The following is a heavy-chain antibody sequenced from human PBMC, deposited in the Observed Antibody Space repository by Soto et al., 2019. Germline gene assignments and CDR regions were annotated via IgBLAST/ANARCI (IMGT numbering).Heavy chain of an antibody. CDR2: ISAHNDNT. D-gene: IGHD1-26*01. J-gene: IGHJ4*02. CDR3: ARGSYGDY. V-gene: IGHV1-18*01. Sequence: QVNLVQSGAEVRKPGASVKVSCKGSGYTFTSYGIAWVRQAPGQGLEWMGWISAHNDNTNYAQKVQGRVTVTRDTSTITAYMELRNLRSDDAAVYYCARGSYGDYWGQGALVTVSS. CDR1: GYTFTSYG.